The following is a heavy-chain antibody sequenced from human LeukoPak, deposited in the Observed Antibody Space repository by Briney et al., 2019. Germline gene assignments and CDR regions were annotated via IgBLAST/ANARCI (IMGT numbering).Heavy chain of an antibody. Sequence: TGGSLRLSCAASGFTVSSNYMSWVRQAPGKGLEWVSVIYSGGSTYYADSVKGRFTISRDNSKNTLYLQMNSLRAEDTAVYYCAKGQYSSSWYRGRFDYWGQGTLVTVSS. V-gene: IGHV3-53*01. J-gene: IGHJ4*02. D-gene: IGHD6-13*01. CDR2: IYSGGST. CDR1: GFTVSSNY. CDR3: AKGQYSSSWYRGRFDY.